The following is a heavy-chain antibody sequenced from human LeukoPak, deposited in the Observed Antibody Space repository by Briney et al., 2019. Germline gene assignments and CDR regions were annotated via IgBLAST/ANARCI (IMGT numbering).Heavy chain of an antibody. V-gene: IGHV3-64*01. CDR1: GFTFSSYA. CDR3: ARDYCSSTSCSGDIAWYFDY. D-gene: IGHD2-2*01. J-gene: IGHJ4*02. Sequence: GGSLRLSCAASGFTFSSYAMHWVRQAPGKGLEYVSAISSKGGSTYYANSVKGRFTISRDNSKNTLYLQMGSLRAEDMAVYYCARDYCSSTSCSGDIAWYFDYWGQGTLVTVPS. CDR2: ISSKGGST.